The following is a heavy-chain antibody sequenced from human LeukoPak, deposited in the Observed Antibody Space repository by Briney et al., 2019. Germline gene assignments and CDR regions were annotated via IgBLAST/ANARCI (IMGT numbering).Heavy chain of an antibody. CDR1: GFTFSSYG. CDR3: APGYDILTGYYRRGAFDY. J-gene: IGHJ4*02. V-gene: IGHV3-30*02. CDR2: IRYDGSNK. D-gene: IGHD3-9*01. Sequence: PGGSLRLSCAASGFTFSSYGMHWVRQAPDKGLEWVAFIRYDGSNKYYADSVKGRFTISRDNSKNTLYLQMNSLRAEDTAVYYCAPGYDILTGYYRRGAFDYWGQGTLVTVSS.